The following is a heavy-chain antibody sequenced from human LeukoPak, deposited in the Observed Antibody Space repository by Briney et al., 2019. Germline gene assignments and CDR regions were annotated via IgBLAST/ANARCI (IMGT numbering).Heavy chain of an antibody. J-gene: IGHJ4*02. D-gene: IGHD2-15*01. Sequence: GGSLRLSCSASGFTFSSYAMHWVRQAPGKGLEYVSAITSNGGSTYYADSVKGRFTISRDNSKNMLFLQMSGLRAEGTAVYYCVNLARDSPGDYWGQGTLVTVSS. CDR3: VNLARDSPGDY. CDR1: GFTFSSYA. CDR2: ITSNGGST. V-gene: IGHV3-64D*09.